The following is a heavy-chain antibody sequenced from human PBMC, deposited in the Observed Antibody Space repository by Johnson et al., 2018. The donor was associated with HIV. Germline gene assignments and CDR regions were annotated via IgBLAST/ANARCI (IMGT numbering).Heavy chain of an antibody. V-gene: IGHV3-23*04. Sequence: MLLVESGGGLVQPGGSLRLSCAASGFTFSSYAMSWVRQAPGKGLEWVSAISGSGGSTYYAASVTGRFTISRDNSKNTLYLQMNSLRAEDTAVYYCAKALLLWFGEALHAFDIWGQGTMVTVSS. CDR2: ISGSGGST. D-gene: IGHD3-10*01. CDR3: AKALLLWFGEALHAFDI. CDR1: GFTFSSYA. J-gene: IGHJ3*02.